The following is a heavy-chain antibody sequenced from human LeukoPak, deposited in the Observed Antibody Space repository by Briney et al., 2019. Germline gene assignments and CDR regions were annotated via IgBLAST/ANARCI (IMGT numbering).Heavy chain of an antibody. CDR3: VRDRSRYSGSHYDY. Sequence: SETLSLTCTVSGGSISSSSYYWGWIRQPPGKGLEWIGSMYYSGSTYFNPSLKSRVTISVNTSKNQFSLKLSSVTAADTAVYYCVRDRSRYSGSHYDYWGQGTLVTVSS. D-gene: IGHD1-26*01. CDR2: MYYSGST. CDR1: GGSISSSSYY. J-gene: IGHJ4*02. V-gene: IGHV4-39*02.